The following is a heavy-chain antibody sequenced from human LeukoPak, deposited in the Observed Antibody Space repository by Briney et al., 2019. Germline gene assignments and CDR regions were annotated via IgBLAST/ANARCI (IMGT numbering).Heavy chain of an antibody. D-gene: IGHD6-13*01. J-gene: IGHJ4*02. V-gene: IGHV4-59*12. CDR2: IYYSGST. Sequence: SETLSLTCTVSGGSISSYYWSWIRQPPGKGLEWIGYIYYSGSTNYNPSLKSRVTISVDTSKNQFSLKLSSVTAADTAVYYCARGSPPAAARPFDYWGQGTLVTVSS. CDR1: GGSISSYY. CDR3: ARGSPPAAARPFDY.